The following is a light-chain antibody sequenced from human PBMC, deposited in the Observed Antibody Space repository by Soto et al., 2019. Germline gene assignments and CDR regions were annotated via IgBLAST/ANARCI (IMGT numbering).Light chain of an antibody. V-gene: IGLV2-14*01. CDR2: DVS. CDR3: SSYTSSGTLV. J-gene: IGLJ1*01. CDR1: SSDVGGYDY. Sequence: QSALTQPASVSGSPGQSITISCTGTSSDVGGYDYVSWYQQPPGKAPKLMIYDVSNWPSGVSNRFSGSKSGNTASLTISGLQADDEADYYCSSYTSSGTLVFGTGTKLTVL.